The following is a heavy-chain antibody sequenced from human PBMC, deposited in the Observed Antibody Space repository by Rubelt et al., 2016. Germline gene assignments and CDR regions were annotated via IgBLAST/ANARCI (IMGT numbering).Heavy chain of an antibody. CDR2: IYYSGST. CDR1: GGSISSSSYY. J-gene: IGHJ4*02. CDR3: ARAKRTYYYGSGSYPFDY. D-gene: IGHD3-10*01. V-gene: IGHV4-39*07. Sequence: QLQLQESGPGLVKPSETLSLTCTVSGGSISSSSYYWGWIRQPPGKGLEWIGSIYYSGSTYYNPSLKIGVSISVDTAKNQFSLKLSSVTAADTAVYYCARAKRTYYYGSGSYPFDYWGQGTLVTVSS.